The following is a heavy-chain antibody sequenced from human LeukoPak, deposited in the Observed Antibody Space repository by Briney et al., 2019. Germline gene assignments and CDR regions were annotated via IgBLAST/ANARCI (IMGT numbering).Heavy chain of an antibody. V-gene: IGHV3-23*01. CDR1: GFTFSSYA. J-gene: IGHJ4*02. Sequence: GGSLRLSCTASGFTFSSYAMSWVRQPPGKGLEWVSLISGGGDSTYYADSVKGRFTISSDNSKNTLYLEMNSLRAEDTAVYYCGKDRNVYCSGGSCYTLWGQGTLVTVSS. D-gene: IGHD2-15*01. CDR3: GKDRNVYCSGGSCYTL. CDR2: ISGGGDST.